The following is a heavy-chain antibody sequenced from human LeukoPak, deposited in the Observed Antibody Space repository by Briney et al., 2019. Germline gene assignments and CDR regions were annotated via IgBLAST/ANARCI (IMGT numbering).Heavy chain of an antibody. J-gene: IGHJ1*01. D-gene: IGHD3-22*01. V-gene: IGHV4-61*02. CDR3: AREDDYYDSSGYYYHSEYFQH. CDR1: GGSISSSSYY. Sequence: PSETLSLTCTVSGGSISSSSYYWSWIRQPAGKGLEWIGRIYTSGSTNYNPSLKSRVTMSVDTSKNQFSLKLSSVTAADTAVYYCAREDDYYDSSGYYYHSEYFQHWGQGTLVTVSS. CDR2: IYTSGST.